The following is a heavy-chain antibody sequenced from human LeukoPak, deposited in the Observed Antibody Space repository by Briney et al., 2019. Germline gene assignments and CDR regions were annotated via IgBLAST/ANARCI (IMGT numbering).Heavy chain of an antibody. CDR2: IYTSGST. Sequence: SETLSLTCTVSGGSISSYYWSWIRQPAGKGLEWIGRIYTSGSTNYNPSLKSRATMSVDTSKNQFSLKLSSVTAADTAVYYCARDHCSSTSCYTFDSDYYYYYYMDVWGKGTTVTVSS. V-gene: IGHV4-4*07. CDR1: GGSISSYY. CDR3: ARDHCSSTSCYTFDSDYYYYYYMDV. D-gene: IGHD2-2*02. J-gene: IGHJ6*03.